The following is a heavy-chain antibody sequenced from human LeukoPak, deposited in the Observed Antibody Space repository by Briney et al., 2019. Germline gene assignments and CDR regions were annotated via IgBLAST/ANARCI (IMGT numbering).Heavy chain of an antibody. V-gene: IGHV3-74*03. D-gene: IGHD6-6*01. CDR1: GFTFSTYW. CDR2: ISTDGSVT. J-gene: IGHJ4*02. Sequence: GGSLRPSCAASGFTFSTYWMHWVRQVPGKGLVWVSRISTDGSVTTYADSVRGRFTISRDNAKNTLYLQMNSLKAEDTAVYYCTRIGYSSSSLGIDYWGQGTLVTVSS. CDR3: TRIGYSSSSLGIDY.